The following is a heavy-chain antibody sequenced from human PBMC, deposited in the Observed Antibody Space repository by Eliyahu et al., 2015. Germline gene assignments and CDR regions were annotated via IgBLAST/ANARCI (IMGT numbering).Heavy chain of an antibody. CDR3: AKDIHYYDTSGLDAFDI. CDR2: IYHSGST. V-gene: IGHV4-38-2*02. Sequence: QVQLQESGPGLVKASETLSLTCAVSGYSISSGYYWGWIRQPPAKGLEWIGSIYHSGSTYYNPSLTSRVTISVDTSKNRFSLNLSSVTAADTAVYYCAKDIHYYDTSGLDAFDIWGQGTMVTVSS. J-gene: IGHJ3*02. D-gene: IGHD3-22*01. CDR1: GYSISSGYY.